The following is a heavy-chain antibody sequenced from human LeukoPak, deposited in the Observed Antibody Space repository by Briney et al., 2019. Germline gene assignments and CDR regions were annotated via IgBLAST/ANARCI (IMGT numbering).Heavy chain of an antibody. D-gene: IGHD3-22*01. Sequence: GGSLRLSCAASGFTFSSYGMHWVRQAPGKWLGWGAVIWYDGSNKYYADCVKGRFTMSRDSSKNTLYWHMNRLRAEDTAVYYCARDSPYDYYDSSGYYRLDYWGQGTLVTVSS. J-gene: IGHJ4*02. CDR2: IWYDGSNK. V-gene: IGHV3-33*01. CDR3: ARDSPYDYYDSSGYYRLDY. CDR1: GFTFSSYG.